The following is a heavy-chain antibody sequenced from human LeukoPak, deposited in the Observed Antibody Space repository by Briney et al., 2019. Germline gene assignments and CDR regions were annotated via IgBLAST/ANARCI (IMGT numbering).Heavy chain of an antibody. Sequence: SETLSLTCAVSVGSICTSNWWSGVRQPPGKGLEWIGEMYHSGSTNFNPSLKSRVTISVDKSKNQFSLNLSSVTAADTAVYYCAGANKWTHGGAFDIWGQGTTVTVSS. D-gene: IGHD4-23*01. CDR2: MYHSGST. CDR1: VGSICTSNW. V-gene: IGHV4-4*02. J-gene: IGHJ3*02. CDR3: AGANKWTHGGAFDI.